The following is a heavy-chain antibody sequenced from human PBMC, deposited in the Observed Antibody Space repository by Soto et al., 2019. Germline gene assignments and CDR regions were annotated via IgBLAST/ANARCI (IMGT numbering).Heavy chain of an antibody. V-gene: IGHV1-18*01. J-gene: IGHJ3*02. CDR2: ISAYNGNT. CDR3: ARSFLEWLSPPRDAFDI. Sequence: GASVKVSCKASGYTFTSYGISWVRQAPGQGLEWMGWISAYNGNTNYAQKLQGRVTMTTDTSTSTAYMELRSLRSDDTAVYSCARSFLEWLSPPRDAFDIWGQGTMVTVSS. CDR1: GYTFTSYG. D-gene: IGHD3-3*01.